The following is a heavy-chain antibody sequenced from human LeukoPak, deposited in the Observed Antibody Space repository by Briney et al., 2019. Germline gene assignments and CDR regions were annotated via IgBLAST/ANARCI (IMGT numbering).Heavy chain of an antibody. CDR2: IYSGGRT. CDR3: ARDKNY. CDR1: GFTFSTYA. J-gene: IGHJ4*02. V-gene: IGHV3-53*01. Sequence: GGSLRLSCAASGFTFSTYAMSWVRQAPGKGLEWVSIIYSGGRTYYADSVKGRFTISRDNSKNTLYLQMNSLRAEDTAVYYCARDKNYWGRGTLVTVSS.